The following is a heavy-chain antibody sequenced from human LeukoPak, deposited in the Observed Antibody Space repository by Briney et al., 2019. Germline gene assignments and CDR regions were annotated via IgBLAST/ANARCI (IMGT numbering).Heavy chain of an antibody. J-gene: IGHJ3*02. Sequence: ASVKVSCKASGYTFTSYGISWVRQAPGQGLEWMGWISAYNGNTNYAQKLQGRVTMTTDTSTSTAYMELRSLRSDDTAVYYCARGRNAYNLGDSFDIWGQGTMVTVSS. D-gene: IGHD5-24*01. V-gene: IGHV1-18*01. CDR1: GYTFTSYG. CDR2: ISAYNGNT. CDR3: ARGRNAYNLGDSFDI.